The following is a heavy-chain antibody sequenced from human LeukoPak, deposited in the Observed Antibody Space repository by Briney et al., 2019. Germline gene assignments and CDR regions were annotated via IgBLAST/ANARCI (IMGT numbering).Heavy chain of an antibody. D-gene: IGHD3-22*01. CDR3: ARYYVSSGSGSNPPGFDY. J-gene: IGHJ4*02. CDR2: IYYSGST. CDR1: GGSISSYY. Sequence: PSETLSLTCTVSGGSISSYYWSWIRQPPGKGLEWIGYIYYSGSTNYNPSLKSRVTISVDTSKNQFSLKLSSVTAADTAVYYCARYYVSSGSGSNPPGFDYWGQGTLVTVSS. V-gene: IGHV4-59*01.